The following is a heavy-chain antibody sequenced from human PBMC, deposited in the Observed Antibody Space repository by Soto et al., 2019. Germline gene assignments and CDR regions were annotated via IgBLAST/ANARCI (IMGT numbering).Heavy chain of an antibody. CDR2: IYYSGST. CDR3: ARDLVYCSSTSCHDNWFVP. J-gene: IGHJ5*02. Sequence: SETLSLTCTVSGGSISSYYWSWIRQPPGKGLEWIGYIYYSGSTNYNPSLKSRVTISVDTSKNQFSLKLSSVTAADTAVYHCARDLVYCSSTSCHDNWFVPWGQGTLVTVSS. V-gene: IGHV4-59*01. CDR1: GGSISSYY. D-gene: IGHD2-2*01.